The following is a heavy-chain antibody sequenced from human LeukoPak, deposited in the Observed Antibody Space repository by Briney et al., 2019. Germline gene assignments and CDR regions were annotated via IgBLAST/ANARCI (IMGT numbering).Heavy chain of an antibody. V-gene: IGHV3-21*01. CDR1: GFTFSSYS. J-gene: IGHJ4*02. D-gene: IGHD6-19*01. CDR3: ARDWGIGVAGTDY. CDR2: ISSSSSYI. Sequence: GGSLRLSCAASGFTFSSYSMNWVRQAPGKGLEWVSSISSSSSYIYYADSVKGRFTISRDNAKNSLYLQMNTLSAEDTGVYYCARDWGIGVAGTDYWGQGTLVTASS.